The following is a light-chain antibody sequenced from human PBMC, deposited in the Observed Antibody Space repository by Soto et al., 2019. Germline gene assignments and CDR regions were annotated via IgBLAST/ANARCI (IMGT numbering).Light chain of an antibody. V-gene: IGLV2-23*01. J-gene: IGLJ1*01. CDR2: EGS. CDR3: CSYAGSSTNYV. Sequence: QSALTQPASVSGSPGQSITISCTGTSSDVGSYNLVSWYQQHPGKAPKLMIYEGSKRPSGVSNRFSGSKSGNTASLTISGLQAEDEADYYCCSYAGSSTNYVFGNGTKLTV. CDR1: SSDVGSYNL.